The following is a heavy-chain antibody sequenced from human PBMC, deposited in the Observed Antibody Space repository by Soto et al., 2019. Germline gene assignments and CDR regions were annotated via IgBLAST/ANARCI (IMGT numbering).Heavy chain of an antibody. CDR2: IFYDGSHK. Sequence: QVQLVESGGGVVQPGRSLRLSCAASGFTFSSYGMNWVRQAPGKGLEWVAVIFYDGSHKYYADPVKGRFTISRDNSKNTLYLQINSLRAEDTAVYYCAGELAVADYYFDQWGQGTLVTVSS. J-gene: IGHJ4*02. V-gene: IGHV3-33*01. D-gene: IGHD6-19*01. CDR1: GFTFSSYG. CDR3: AGELAVADYYFDQ.